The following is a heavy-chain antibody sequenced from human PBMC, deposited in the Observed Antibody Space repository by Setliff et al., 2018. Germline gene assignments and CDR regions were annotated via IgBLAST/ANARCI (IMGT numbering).Heavy chain of an antibody. CDR3: ARLFQGYDYYKKFDS. Sequence: ASVKVSCKTSAYSFTDYYIQWVRQAPGQELEWMGWINPNSGGTKYSPKFQGRVAMTRDTSVTTAFLELSGLTYDDTAVYYCARLFQGYDYYKKFDSWGQGTLVTVSS. CDR1: AYSFTDYY. CDR2: INPNSGGT. J-gene: IGHJ4*02. V-gene: IGHV1-2*02. D-gene: IGHD3-10*01.